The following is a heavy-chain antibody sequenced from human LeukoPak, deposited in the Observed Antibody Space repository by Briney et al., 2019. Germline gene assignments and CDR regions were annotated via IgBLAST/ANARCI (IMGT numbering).Heavy chain of an antibody. J-gene: IGHJ4*02. V-gene: IGHV1-3*03. CDR3: ARSLTAAAGNLGY. Sequence: ASVKVSCKASGYTFSTYAMHWVRQAPGQRLEWIGWINVGNGNTKYSQEFQDRVTITRDTSASTAYMELRSLTSEDTAVYYCARSLTAAAGNLGYWGQGTLITVSS. D-gene: IGHD6-13*01. CDR1: GYTFSTYA. CDR2: INVGNGNT.